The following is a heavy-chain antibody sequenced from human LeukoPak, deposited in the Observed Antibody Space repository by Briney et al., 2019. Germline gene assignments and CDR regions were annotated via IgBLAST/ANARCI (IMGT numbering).Heavy chain of an antibody. V-gene: IGHV4-34*01. CDR2: INHSGST. D-gene: IGHD4/OR15-4a*01. CDR1: GGSFSGYY. J-gene: IGHJ5*02. CDR3: ARLNNWFDP. Sequence: SETLSLTCAVYGGSFSGYYWSWIRQPPGKGLEWIGEINHSGSTNYNPSLKSRVTISVDTSMNQFSLKLSSVTAADTAVYYCARLNNWFDPWGQGTLVTVSS.